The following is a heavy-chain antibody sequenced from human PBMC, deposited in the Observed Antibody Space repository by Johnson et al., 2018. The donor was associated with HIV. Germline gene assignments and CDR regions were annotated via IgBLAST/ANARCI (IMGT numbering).Heavy chain of an antibody. CDR1: GFTFRTFP. CDR3: ARLPSGYNRDSFNI. J-gene: IGHJ3*02. V-gene: IGHV3-30*04. Sequence: QVQLVESGGGVVQPGKSLRLSCAASGFTFRTFPMHWVPQAPGQGLVWLAFISSNEDKKYYADSVKGSFTISRDNSKNILYLQMNSLRAEDTATYYCARLPSGYNRDSFNIWGQGTMVTVSS. D-gene: IGHD5-18*01. CDR2: ISSNEDKK.